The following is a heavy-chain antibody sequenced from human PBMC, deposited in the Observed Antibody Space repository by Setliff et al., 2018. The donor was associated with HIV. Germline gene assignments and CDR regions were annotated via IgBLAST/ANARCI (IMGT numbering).Heavy chain of an antibody. J-gene: IGHJ6*03. CDR1: GASISSSSHH. CDR3: ARIVRWELVATSTFFYYYMDV. D-gene: IGHD1-26*01. CDR2: IYYTGST. Sequence: LSLTCTVSGASISSSSHHWAWIRQPPGKGLEYIGNIYYTGSTHHNPSLESRAATSVDTSKNQFSLKLSSVTAADTAVYYCARIVRWELVATSTFFYYYMDVWGKGTTVTV. V-gene: IGHV4-39*01.